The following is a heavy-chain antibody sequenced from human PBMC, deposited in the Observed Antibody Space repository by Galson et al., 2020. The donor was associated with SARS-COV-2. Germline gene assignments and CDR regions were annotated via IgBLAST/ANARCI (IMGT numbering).Heavy chain of an antibody. CDR3: ATPRGSYYGMDV. J-gene: IGHJ6*04. V-gene: IGHV1-24*01. CDR1: GYTRTELS. D-gene: IGHD3-16*01. Sequence: SVKGTCKVSGYTRTELSMYCLRQATRKGLEWKRGFDPEDGETIYAQKFQGRVTMTEDTSTDTAYMELSSLRSEDTAVYYCATPRGSYYGMDVWGKGTTVIVSS. CDR2: FDPEDGET.